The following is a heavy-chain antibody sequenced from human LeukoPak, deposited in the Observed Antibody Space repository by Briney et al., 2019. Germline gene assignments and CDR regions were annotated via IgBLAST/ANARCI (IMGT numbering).Heavy chain of an antibody. J-gene: IGHJ6*03. D-gene: IGHD6-19*01. CDR2: IKQDGSEK. CDR3: ARGMRSRGFSPGFDGNRPGVQWLVRSYYYYMDV. V-gene: IGHV3-7*04. CDR1: GFTFSSYW. Sequence: PGGSLRLSCAASGFTFSSYWMSWVRQAPGKGLEWVANIKQDGSEKYYVDSVKGRFTISRDNAKNSLYLQMNSLRAEDTAVYYCARGMRSRGFSPGFDGNRPGVQWLVRSYYYYMDVWGKGTTVTVSS.